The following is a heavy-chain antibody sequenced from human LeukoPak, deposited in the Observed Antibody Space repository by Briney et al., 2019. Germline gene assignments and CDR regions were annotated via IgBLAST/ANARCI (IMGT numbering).Heavy chain of an antibody. V-gene: IGHV1-2*04. Sequence: GASVKVSCKASGYTFTGYYMHWVRQAPGQGLEWMGLINPNSGGTNYAQKFQGWVTMTRDTSISTAYMELSRLRSDDTAVYYCARATPLPTNNWFDPWGQGTLVTVSS. J-gene: IGHJ5*02. CDR1: GYTFTGYY. D-gene: IGHD2-2*01. CDR2: INPNSGGT. CDR3: ARATPLPTNNWFDP.